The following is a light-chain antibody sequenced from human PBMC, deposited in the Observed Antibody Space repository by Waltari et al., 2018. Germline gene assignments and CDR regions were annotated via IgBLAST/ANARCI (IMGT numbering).Light chain of an antibody. CDR3: CSYAGTSTLI. V-gene: IGLV2-23*02. CDR2: GVS. CDR1: NSDVGNYNY. Sequence: QSALTQPASVSGSPGQSITMSCTGTNSDVGNYNYVSWYQHHPGTAPKVIIFGVSKRPSGVSDRFSGSKSGNTASLTISGLQTEDDADYYCCSYAGTSTLIFGGGTKLTVL. J-gene: IGLJ2*01.